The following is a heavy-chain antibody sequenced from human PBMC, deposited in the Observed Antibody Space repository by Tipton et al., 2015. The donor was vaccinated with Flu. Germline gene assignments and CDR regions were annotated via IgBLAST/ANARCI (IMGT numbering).Heavy chain of an antibody. CDR1: GDSMTSSRYY. CDR3: ARVSPGVKSWFDP. V-gene: IGHV4-39*07. Sequence: GLVKPSETLSLTCSVSGDSMTSSRYYWGWIRQPPGKGLEWIGSIFHSGSTYYNPSLKSRVTISVDTSKNQFSLKLISVTAADTAVYYCARVSPGVKSWFDPWGQGTLVTVSS. D-gene: IGHD3-3*01. CDR2: IFHSGST. J-gene: IGHJ5*02.